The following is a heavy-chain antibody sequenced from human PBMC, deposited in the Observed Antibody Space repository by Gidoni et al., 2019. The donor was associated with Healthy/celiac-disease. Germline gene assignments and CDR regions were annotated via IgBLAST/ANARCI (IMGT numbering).Heavy chain of an antibody. Sequence: QVQLVQSGAEVKKPGSSVKVSCKASGGTFSSYAIRRVRQAPGQRLALLGGIIPIFGTANYAQKFQGRVTITADESTSTAYMELSSLRSEDTAVYYCARHALYCSSTSCYMEYYYYGMDVWGQGTTVTVSS. CDR2: IIPIFGTA. V-gene: IGHV1-69*01. CDR1: GGTFSSYA. CDR3: ARHALYCSSTSCYMEYYYYGMDV. J-gene: IGHJ6*02. D-gene: IGHD2-2*02.